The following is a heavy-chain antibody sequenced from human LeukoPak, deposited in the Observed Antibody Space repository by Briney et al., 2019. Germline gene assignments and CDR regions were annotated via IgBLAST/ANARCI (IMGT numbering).Heavy chain of an antibody. CDR1: GYTFTTYS. D-gene: IGHD2/OR15-2a*01. J-gene: IGHJ4*02. CDR2: VSAYNGNT. V-gene: IGHV1-18*01. CDR3: ARGNVLRYYSIPVYSAYDY. Sequence: VASVKVSCKSSGYTFTTYSITWVRQAPGQGLEWMGWVSAYNGNTNYAQKFQGRVTLTTDTSTSTAYMELRSLRSDDTDVYYCARGNVLRYYSIPVYSAYDYWGQGTLVTVSS.